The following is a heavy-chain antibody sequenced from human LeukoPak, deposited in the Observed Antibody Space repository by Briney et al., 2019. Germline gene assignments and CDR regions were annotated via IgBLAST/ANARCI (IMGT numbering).Heavy chain of an antibody. CDR1: GFTFSSYW. D-gene: IGHD5-18*01. Sequence: GGSLRLSCAASGFTFSSYWMHWVRQAPGKGLVWVSRINSDGSSTSYADSVKGRFTISRDNAKNTLYLQMNSLRAEDTAVYYCAKGYGIQLWSPFDYWGQGTLVTVSS. CDR2: INSDGSST. V-gene: IGHV3-74*01. CDR3: AKGYGIQLWSPFDY. J-gene: IGHJ4*02.